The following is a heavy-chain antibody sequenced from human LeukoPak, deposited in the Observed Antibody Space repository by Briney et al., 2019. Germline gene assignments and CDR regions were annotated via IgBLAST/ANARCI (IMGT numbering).Heavy chain of an antibody. Sequence: GVSLRLSCAASGFTFSSYEMNWVRQAPGKGLEWVSYTSSSGYTIYYADSVKGRFTTSRDNTKNSLILQMNSLRAEDTAVYYCARWAAVGTTYYQYGMDVWGQGTTVTVSS. CDR1: GFTFSSYE. CDR3: ARWAAVGTTYYQYGMDV. D-gene: IGHD6-13*01. J-gene: IGHJ6*02. V-gene: IGHV3-48*03. CDR2: TSSSGYTI.